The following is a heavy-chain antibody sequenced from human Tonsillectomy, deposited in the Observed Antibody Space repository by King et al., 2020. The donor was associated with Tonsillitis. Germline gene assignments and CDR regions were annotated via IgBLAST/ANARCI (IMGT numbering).Heavy chain of an antibody. CDR2: ISGSGGST. Sequence: VQLLESGGGLVQPGGSLRLSCAASGFSFSIYGMSWVRQAPGKGLEWVSGISGSGGSTYYVDSVKGRFTISRDNSKNTLYLQMHSLRAEDTAVYYCAKDLYITGTAFDYWGQGTLVTVSS. D-gene: IGHD1-20*01. CDR1: GFSFSIYG. CDR3: AKDLYITGTAFDY. J-gene: IGHJ4*02. V-gene: IGHV3-23*01.